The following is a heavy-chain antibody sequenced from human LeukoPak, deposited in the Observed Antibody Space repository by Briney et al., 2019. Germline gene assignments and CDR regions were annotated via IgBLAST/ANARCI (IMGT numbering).Heavy chain of an antibody. Sequence: GGSLRLSCAASGFTFSSYSMNWVRQAPGKGLEWVSYISSSSSTIYYADSVKGRFTISRDNAKNSLYLQMDSLRAEDTAVYYCARGDYSNSRSVYYYGMDVWGQGTTVTVSS. CDR1: GFTFSSYS. CDR3: ARGDYSNSRSVYYYGMDV. D-gene: IGHD4-11*01. V-gene: IGHV3-48*01. CDR2: ISSSSSTI. J-gene: IGHJ6*02.